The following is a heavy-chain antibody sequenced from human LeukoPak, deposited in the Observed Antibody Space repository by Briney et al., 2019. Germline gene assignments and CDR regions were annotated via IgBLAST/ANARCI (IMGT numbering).Heavy chain of an antibody. J-gene: IGHJ4*02. CDR1: GFTFSTYA. V-gene: IGHV3-23*01. D-gene: IGHD1/OR15-1a*01. Sequence: AGGSLRLSCAASGFTFSTYAMSWVRQAPGKGLEWVSAISDSGSITYYADSVKGRVTISRDASKSPLYLQMNSLRVDDPAVYYCAKSAGTAPRYWGQGTLVTVSS. CDR2: ISDSGSIT. CDR3: AKSAGTAPRY.